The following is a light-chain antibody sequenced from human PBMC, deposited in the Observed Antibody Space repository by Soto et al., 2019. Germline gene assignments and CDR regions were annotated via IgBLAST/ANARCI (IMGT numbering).Light chain of an antibody. CDR1: SSDVGGYNY. CDR2: EVS. CDR3: SAYTSSIIEYV. V-gene: IGLV2-14*01. Sequence: QSALTQPASVSGSPGQSITISCTGTSSDVGGYNYVSWYQQHPGKAPKLMIYEVSNRPSGVSNRFSGSKSGNSASLTISGLQAEDEGDYYCSAYTSSIIEYVFGTGAKVTVL. J-gene: IGLJ1*01.